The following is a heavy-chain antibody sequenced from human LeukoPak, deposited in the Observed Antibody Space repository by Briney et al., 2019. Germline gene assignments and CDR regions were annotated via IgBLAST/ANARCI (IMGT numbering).Heavy chain of an antibody. Sequence: GGSLRLSCAASTFTFSNYWMHWVRQAPGKGLVWVSRINIDGRSISYADSVKGRFTISRDNAKNTLYLQMNSLRAEDTAVYYRARVPATGTAFDEWGQGTLVTVSS. D-gene: IGHD6-13*01. CDR2: INIDGRSI. V-gene: IGHV3-74*01. J-gene: IGHJ4*02. CDR3: ARVPATGTAFDE. CDR1: TFTFSNYW.